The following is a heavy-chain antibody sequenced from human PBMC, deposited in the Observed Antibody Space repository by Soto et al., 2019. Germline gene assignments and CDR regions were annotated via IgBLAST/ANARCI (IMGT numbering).Heavy chain of an antibody. J-gene: IGHJ4*02. Sequence: SETLSLTCTVSGGSISSYYWSWILQPAGKGLAWIGRIYTSGSTNYNPSLKSRVTMSVDTSKNQLSLKLSSVTAADTAVYYCARGSGYSSGWYNYWGQGTLVTVSS. CDR2: IYTSGST. V-gene: IGHV4-4*07. CDR1: GGSISSYY. D-gene: IGHD6-19*01. CDR3: ARGSGYSSGWYNY.